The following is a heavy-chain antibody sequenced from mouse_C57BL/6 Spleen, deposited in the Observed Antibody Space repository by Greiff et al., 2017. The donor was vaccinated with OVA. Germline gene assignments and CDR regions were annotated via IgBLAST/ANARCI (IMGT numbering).Heavy chain of an antibody. CDR3: ARDGKRYAMDY. V-gene: IGHV5-4*01. CDR2: ISDGGSYT. J-gene: IGHJ4*01. CDR1: GFTFSSYA. Sequence: EVKLMESGGGLVKPGGSLKLSCAASGFTFSSYAMSWVRQTPEKRLEWVATISDGGSYTYYPDNVKGRFTISRDNAKNNLYLQMSHLKSEDTAMYYCARDGKRYAMDYWGQGTSVTVSS. D-gene: IGHD2-1*01.